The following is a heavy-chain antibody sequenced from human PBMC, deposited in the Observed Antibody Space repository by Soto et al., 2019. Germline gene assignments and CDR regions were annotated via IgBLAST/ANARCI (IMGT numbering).Heavy chain of an antibody. J-gene: IGHJ4*02. CDR1: WVTFGEYC. CDR2: ISGAGS. CDR3: ARSRKPSYYSGPYFDF. V-gene: IGHV3-11*01. Sequence: AGGALRLWWGAAWVTFGEYCMSWMRQAPGKGLQWIAYISGAGSNYADSVQGRFTISRDNTKNSLYLHMNSLRDEDTAVYYCARSRKPSYYSGPYFDFWGQGALVSVSS. D-gene: IGHD3-22*01.